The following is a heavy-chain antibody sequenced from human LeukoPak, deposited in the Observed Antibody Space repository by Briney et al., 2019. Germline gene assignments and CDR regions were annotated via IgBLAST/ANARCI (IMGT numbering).Heavy chain of an antibody. CDR3: ASASRYYDSRGYYHPYFDN. D-gene: IGHD3-22*01. Sequence: GGSLRLSCAASGFTFDDYAMHWVRQAPGKGLEWVSGISWNSGSIGYADSVKGRFTISRDNSKNTLYLQMNSLRAEDTAVYYCASASRYYDSRGYYHPYFDNWGQGTLVTVSS. J-gene: IGHJ4*02. V-gene: IGHV3-9*01. CDR2: ISWNSGSI. CDR1: GFTFDDYA.